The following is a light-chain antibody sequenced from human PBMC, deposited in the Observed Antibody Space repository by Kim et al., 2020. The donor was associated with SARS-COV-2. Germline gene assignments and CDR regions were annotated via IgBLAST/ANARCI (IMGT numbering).Light chain of an antibody. CDR3: HSFDSSLSGCV. V-gene: IGLV1-40*01. Sequence: QPVLTQPPSVSGAPGQRVTISCTGGSSNIGAGYDVHWYQQLPGTAPKLLIYTNNYRPSGVPDRFSGSKSGTSASLAITGLQAEDEADYFCHSFDSSLSGCVFGGGTKLTVL. CDR1: SSNIGAGYD. CDR2: TNN. J-gene: IGLJ3*02.